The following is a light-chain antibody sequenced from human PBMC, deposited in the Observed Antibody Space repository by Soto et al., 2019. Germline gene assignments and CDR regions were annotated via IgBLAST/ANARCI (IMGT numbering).Light chain of an antibody. Sequence: IVMTQSPATLSVSPGERATLSCRASQSVSSNLAWYQQKPGQAPRLLIYGASSRATGIPARFTGSGSGTDFTLTISGLQSEDFATYYCQQYNREGKFGQGTKVDIK. CDR1: QSVSSN. CDR2: GAS. V-gene: IGKV3-15*01. J-gene: IGKJ1*01. CDR3: QQYNREGK.